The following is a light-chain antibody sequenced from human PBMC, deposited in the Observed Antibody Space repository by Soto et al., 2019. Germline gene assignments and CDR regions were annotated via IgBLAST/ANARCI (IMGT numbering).Light chain of an antibody. V-gene: IGKV3-20*01. CDR3: QQFSSYPLT. CDR2: DAS. Sequence: VLTQSPGTLSLSPGERATLSCRASQTVRNNYLAWYQQKPGQAPRLLIYDASSRATGIPDRFSGGGSGTDVTLTISRLEPEDFAVYYCQQFSSYPLTFGGGTKVEIK. CDR1: QTVRNNY. J-gene: IGKJ4*01.